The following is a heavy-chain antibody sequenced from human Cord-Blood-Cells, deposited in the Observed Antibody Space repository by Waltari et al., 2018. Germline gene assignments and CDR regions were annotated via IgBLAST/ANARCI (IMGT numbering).Heavy chain of an antibody. J-gene: IGHJ4*02. V-gene: IGHV5-51*01. D-gene: IGHD2-2*01. Sequence: EYMAIIYPGDSDTRYSPSFQGQVTISADKSISTAYLQWSSLKASDTAMYYCARLPPRYIVVVPAATYFDYWGQGTLVTVSS. CDR2: IYPGDSDT. CDR3: ARLPPRYIVVVPAATYFDY.